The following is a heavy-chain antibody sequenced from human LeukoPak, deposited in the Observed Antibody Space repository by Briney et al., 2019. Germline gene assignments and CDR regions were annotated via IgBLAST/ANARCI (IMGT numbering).Heavy chain of an antibody. CDR2: ISYDGSNK. CDR1: GFTFSSYG. Sequence: PGGSLRLSCAASGFTFSSYGMHWVRQAPGKGLEWVAVISYDGSNKYYADSVKGRFTISRDNSKNTLYLQMNSLRAGDTAVYYCAKDQGFGSQWLVLNYYGMDVWGQGTTVTVSS. V-gene: IGHV3-30*18. D-gene: IGHD6-19*01. J-gene: IGHJ6*02. CDR3: AKDQGFGSQWLVLNYYGMDV.